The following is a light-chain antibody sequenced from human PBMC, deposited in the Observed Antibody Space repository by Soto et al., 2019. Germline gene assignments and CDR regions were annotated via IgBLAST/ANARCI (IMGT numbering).Light chain of an antibody. Sequence: DIVMTQSPATLSVSAGERATLSCRASQSISRNLAWYQQKPGQAPRLLIYAASTRATGLPARFSGGGSGTDFTLTISSLQHEYFATYYYQQSYYNPTFGQGTKVDIK. J-gene: IGKJ1*01. CDR2: AAS. CDR1: QSISRN. V-gene: IGKV3-15*01. CDR3: QQSYYNPT.